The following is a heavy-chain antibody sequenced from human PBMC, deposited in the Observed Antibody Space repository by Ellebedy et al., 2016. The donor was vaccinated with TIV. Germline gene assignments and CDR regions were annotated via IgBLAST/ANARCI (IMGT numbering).Heavy chain of an antibody. CDR1: GYSFTSYW. CDR3: ALNQWFGEPITWFDP. J-gene: IGHJ5*02. D-gene: IGHD3-10*01. CDR2: IYPGDSDT. Sequence: GESLKISXKGSGYSFTSYWIGWVRQMPGKGLEWMGIIYPGDSDTRYSPSFQGQVTISADKSISTAYLQWSSLKASDTAMYYCALNQWFGEPITWFDPWGQGTLVTVSS. V-gene: IGHV5-51*01.